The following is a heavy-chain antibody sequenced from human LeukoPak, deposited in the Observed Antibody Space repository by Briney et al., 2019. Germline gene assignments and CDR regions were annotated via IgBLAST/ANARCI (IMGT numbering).Heavy chain of an antibody. CDR1: GFSFSSYS. Sequence: PGGSLRLSCAASGFSFSSYSMDWVRQAPGKGLEWVSSISSSGTYIYYAESMRGRFTISRDNAKNSLYLQMNSLRAEDAAVYYCARDESTSWHGSWFDPWGQGTLVTVSS. V-gene: IGHV3-21*01. D-gene: IGHD2-2*01. CDR3: ARDESTSWHGSWFDP. CDR2: ISSSGTYI. J-gene: IGHJ5*02.